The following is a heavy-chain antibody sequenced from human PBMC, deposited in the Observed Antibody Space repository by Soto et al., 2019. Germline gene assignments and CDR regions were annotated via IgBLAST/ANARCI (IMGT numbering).Heavy chain of an antibody. CDR2: IDSDDGKT. CDR3: VKAGYTSGLL. J-gene: IGHJ4*02. V-gene: IGHV3-23*01. CDR1: GFTFSSYA. Sequence: VQLLESGGGLIQPWGSLRLSCVASGFTFSSYAMNWVRQGPGTGLEWVAVIDSDDGKTYYANAVKGRFSISRGNSKNTLFLQMNSLRVEDTATYYCVKAGYTSGLLWGQGTLVTV. D-gene: IGHD6-25*01.